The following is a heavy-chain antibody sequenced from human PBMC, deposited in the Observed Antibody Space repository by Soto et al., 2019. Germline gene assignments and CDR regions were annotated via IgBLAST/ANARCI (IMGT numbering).Heavy chain of an antibody. Sequence: ASVKVSCKASGYTFTSYGISWVRQAPGQGLEWMGWINPNSGDTNYAQKFQGRVTMTRDTSISTGQMELSRLRSDDTALYFCAKGRPGVAAAPDYWGQGTLVTVSS. CDR3: AKGRPGVAAAPDY. CDR2: INPNSGDT. J-gene: IGHJ4*02. D-gene: IGHD2-21*01. CDR1: GYTFTSYG. V-gene: IGHV1-2*02.